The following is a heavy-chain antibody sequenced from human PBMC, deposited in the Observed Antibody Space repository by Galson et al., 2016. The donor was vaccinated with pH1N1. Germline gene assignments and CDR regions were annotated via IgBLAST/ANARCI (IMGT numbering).Heavy chain of an antibody. CDR3: AKVLRRGFNAYGVGY. CDR2: ISGSGRDT. V-gene: IGHV3-23*01. J-gene: IGHJ4*02. CDR1: GFTFNKYA. Sequence: SLRLSCAASGFTFNKYAMTWVRQAPGKGLEWVSAISGSGRDTYYADSVKGRFTISRDNSKDTVYLQMNSLTVEDTAIYYCAKVLRRGFNAYGVGYWGQGTLVTVSS. D-gene: IGHD5-12*01.